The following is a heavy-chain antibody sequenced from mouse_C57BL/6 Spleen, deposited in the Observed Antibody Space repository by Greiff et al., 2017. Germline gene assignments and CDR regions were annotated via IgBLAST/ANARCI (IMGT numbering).Heavy chain of an antibody. Sequence: EVKLVESGPELVKPGASVKIPCKASGYTFTDYNMDWVKQSHGKSLEWIGDINPNNGGTIYNQKFKGKATLTVDKSSSTAYMELRSLTSEDTAVYYCARRGDDYDWFAYWGQGTLVTVSA. CDR2: INPNNGGT. CDR1: GYTFTDYN. D-gene: IGHD2-4*01. J-gene: IGHJ3*01. CDR3: ARRGDDYDWFAY. V-gene: IGHV1-18*01.